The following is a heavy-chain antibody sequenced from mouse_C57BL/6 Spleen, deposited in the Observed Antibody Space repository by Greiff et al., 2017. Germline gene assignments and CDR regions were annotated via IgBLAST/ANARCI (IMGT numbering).Heavy chain of an antibody. V-gene: IGHV1-52*01. D-gene: IGHD3-1*01. CDR2: SDPSYSES. Sequence: QVQLQQPGAELVRPWSSVKLSCKASGYTFTSYWLHWVKLRPIQGLEWIGNSDPSYSESHYNQRFKDQATLAVDKSSSTAYMQLSSLTSEDTAVYYCARGALDAMDYWGQGTSVTVSS. CDR1: GYTFTSYW. J-gene: IGHJ4*01. CDR3: ARGALDAMDY.